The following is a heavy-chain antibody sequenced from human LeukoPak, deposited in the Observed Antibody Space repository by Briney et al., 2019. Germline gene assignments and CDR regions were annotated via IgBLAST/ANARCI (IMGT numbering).Heavy chain of an antibody. V-gene: IGHV4-34*01. D-gene: IGHD1-26*01. CDR2: INHSGST. CDR3: ARRSSGSYYRPDAAVFDY. J-gene: IGHJ4*02. Sequence: PSETLSLTCAVYGGSFSVYYWSWIRHPPGKGREWIGEINHSGSTNYSPSLESRVTISVDTSKNQCSLKLSSVTAAETAVYYCARRSSGSYYRPDAAVFDYWGQGTLVTVSS. CDR1: GGSFSVYY.